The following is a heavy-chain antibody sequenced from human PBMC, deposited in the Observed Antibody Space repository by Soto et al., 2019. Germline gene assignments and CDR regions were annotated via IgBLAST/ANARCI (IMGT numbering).Heavy chain of an antibody. V-gene: IGHV4-39*01. CDR1: GGSISSSPYY. Sequence: QLQLQESGPGLVKPSETLSLTCTVSGGSISSSPYYWGWIREPPGKGLEWIGKIYYNGNTFYNPSLNIRVTISVDTSNNQFSLKLSSVTAADTAVYYCARHGPLTNNWNQLDYWGQGTLVTVSS. CDR3: ARHGPLTNNWNQLDY. D-gene: IGHD1-1*01. CDR2: IYYNGNT. J-gene: IGHJ4*02.